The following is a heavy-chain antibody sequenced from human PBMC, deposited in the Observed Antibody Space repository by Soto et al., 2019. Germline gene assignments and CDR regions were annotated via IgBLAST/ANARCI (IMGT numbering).Heavy chain of an antibody. V-gene: IGHV4-34*01. CDR1: GESFSGHI. CDR2: INHSGSA. Sequence: PSETLSLTCAVYGESFSGHIWTWIRQTPGKGLQWIGQINHSGSASYNPSLKSRVTISVHTSNSQFSLELSSVTAADTAVYYCTRHEGGAAADRPLDYWGQGTLVTVSS. CDR3: TRHEGGAAADRPLDY. J-gene: IGHJ4*02. D-gene: IGHD6-13*01.